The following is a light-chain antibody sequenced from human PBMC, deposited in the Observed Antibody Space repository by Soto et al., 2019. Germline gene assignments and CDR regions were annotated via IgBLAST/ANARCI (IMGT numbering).Light chain of an antibody. V-gene: IGKV4-1*01. Sequence: DIVMTQSPDSLAVSLGERATINFKSSQSILFSSNNKNYLAWYQQKAGQSPKLLISWASTRESGVPDRFSGSGSGTHFTLTISSLQAEDVAVYSCQQYYSTPLTFGGGTKVDIK. CDR1: QSILFSSNNKNY. CDR2: WAS. J-gene: IGKJ4*01. CDR3: QQYYSTPLT.